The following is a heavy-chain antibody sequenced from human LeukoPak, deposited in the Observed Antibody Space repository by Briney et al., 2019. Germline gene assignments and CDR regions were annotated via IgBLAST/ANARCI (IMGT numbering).Heavy chain of an antibody. V-gene: IGHV3-23*01. CDR2: ISGSATST. CDR1: GFTFSSYA. Sequence: GRSLRLSRAASGFTFSSYAMSSVRQAPGKGLEWVSAISGSATSTYYADSVKGRFTISRDNSKNPLYLQMNSLRAEDTAVYYCAKDLSSSWPNALGIWGQGTMVTVSS. D-gene: IGHD6-13*01. J-gene: IGHJ3*02. CDR3: AKDLSSSWPNALGI.